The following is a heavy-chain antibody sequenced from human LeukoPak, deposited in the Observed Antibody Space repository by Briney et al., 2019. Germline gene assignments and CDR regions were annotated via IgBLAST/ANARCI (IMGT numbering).Heavy chain of an antibody. V-gene: IGHV4-34*01. CDR1: GGSFSGYY. Sequence: SETLSLTCAVYGGSFSGYYWSWIRQPPGKGLEWIGEINHSGSTNYNPSLKSRVTVSVDTSKNQFSLKLSSVTAADTAVYYCARTLNRPGPYYYDSSGYWETDYWGQGTLVTVSS. CDR2: INHSGST. CDR3: ARTLNRPGPYYYDSSGYWETDY. J-gene: IGHJ4*02. D-gene: IGHD3-22*01.